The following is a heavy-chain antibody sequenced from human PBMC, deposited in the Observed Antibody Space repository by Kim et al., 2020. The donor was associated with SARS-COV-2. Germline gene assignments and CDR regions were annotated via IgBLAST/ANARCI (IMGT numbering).Heavy chain of an antibody. CDR3: VKPLRGLLPPSPFES. V-gene: IGHV3-30-3*02. D-gene: IGHD2-15*01. CDR1: GFTFSDFA. J-gene: IGHJ5*01. CDR2: ISFNGREK. Sequence: GGSLRLSCAASGFTFSDFAMHWVRQAPGKGLEWMYFISFNGREKYFADSVKGRFTVSRDNSKNISYLEMNSLTRDDTAIYYCVKPLRGLLPPSPFESWGQGILVTVSS.